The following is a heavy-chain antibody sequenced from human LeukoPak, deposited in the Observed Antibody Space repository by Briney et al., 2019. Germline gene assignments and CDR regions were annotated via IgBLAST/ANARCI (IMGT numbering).Heavy chain of an antibody. D-gene: IGHD5-18*01. CDR1: GFTFSGFG. J-gene: IGHJ4*02. CDR3: AKDIRRGYNYGYDQFAY. V-gene: IGHV3-21*01. CDR2: ISSRSTFI. Sequence: GGSLRLSCAASGFTFSGFGMNWVRQAPGKGLEWVSSISSRSTFIYYADSVKGRFTISRDNAKNSLDLQMNSLRAEDTAVYYCAKDIRRGYNYGYDQFAYWGLGTLVTVSS.